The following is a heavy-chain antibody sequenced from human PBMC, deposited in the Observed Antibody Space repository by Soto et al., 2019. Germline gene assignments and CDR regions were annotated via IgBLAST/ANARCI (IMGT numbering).Heavy chain of an antibody. J-gene: IGHJ6*02. CDR3: AREKCSSTKCYGMDV. V-gene: IGHV3-13*05. Sequence: PGGSLRLSCAASGFTFSSYDMHWVRQATGKGLEWVSAIGTAGDPYYPGSVKGRFTISRENAKNSLYLQMNSLRAGDTAVYYCAREKCSSTKCYGMDVWGQGATVTVSS. CDR2: IGTAGDP. D-gene: IGHD2-2*01. CDR1: GFTFSSYD.